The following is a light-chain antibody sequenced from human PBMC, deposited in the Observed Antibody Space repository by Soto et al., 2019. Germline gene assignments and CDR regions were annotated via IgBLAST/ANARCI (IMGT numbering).Light chain of an antibody. V-gene: IGKV1-5*01. CDR1: EIISTW. CDR3: QQYSSRLLT. CDR2: DAS. J-gene: IGKJ4*01. Sequence: DIQMTQSPSTLSASVGDRVTITCRANEIISTWLAWYQQKPGKAPKLLISDASSLQSGVPSRFSGSGSGTAFTLTISSLQPDDFATYYRQQYSSRLLTFGGGTKVDIK.